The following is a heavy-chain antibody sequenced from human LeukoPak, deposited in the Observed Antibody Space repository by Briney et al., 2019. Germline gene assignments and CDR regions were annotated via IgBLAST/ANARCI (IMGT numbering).Heavy chain of an antibody. D-gene: IGHD1-1*01. Sequence: GGSLRLSCTASGFTFGDYAMSWVRQAPGKGLEWVGFIRSKAYGGTTEYAASVKGRFTISRDNSKNTLYLQVNSLRAEDTAVYYCAKLGRTTENWFDPWGQGTLVTVSS. CDR2: IRSKAYGGTT. J-gene: IGHJ5*02. V-gene: IGHV3-49*04. CDR1: GFTFGDYA. CDR3: AKLGRTTENWFDP.